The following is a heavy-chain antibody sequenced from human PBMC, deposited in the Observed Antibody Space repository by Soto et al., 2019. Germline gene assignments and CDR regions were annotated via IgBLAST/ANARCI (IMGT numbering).Heavy chain of an antibody. V-gene: IGHV1-2*04. D-gene: IGHD1-26*01. J-gene: IGHJ3*02. Sequence: ASVKVSCKASGYTFTGYYMHWVRQAPGQGLEWMGWINPNSGGTNYAQKFQGWVTMTRDTSISTAYMELSRLRSDDTAVYYCATGRLAWEKDAFDIWGQGTMVTVSS. CDR1: GYTFTGYY. CDR2: INPNSGGT. CDR3: ATGRLAWEKDAFDI.